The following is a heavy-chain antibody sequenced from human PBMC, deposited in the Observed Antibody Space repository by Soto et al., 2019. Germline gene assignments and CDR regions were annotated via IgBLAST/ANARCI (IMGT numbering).Heavy chain of an antibody. CDR1: GFTFSSYW. CDR2: INSDGSST. V-gene: IGHV3-74*01. J-gene: IGHJ6*02. Sequence: GGSLRLSCAASGFTFSSYWMHWVRQAPGKGLVWVSRINSDGSSTSYADSVKGRFTISRDNAKNTLYLQMNSLRAEDTAVYYCARGYGGEYDFWSGYYSYYYYYYAMDVWGPGTMVTLSS. CDR3: ARGYGGEYDFWSGYYSYYYYYYAMDV. D-gene: IGHD3-3*01.